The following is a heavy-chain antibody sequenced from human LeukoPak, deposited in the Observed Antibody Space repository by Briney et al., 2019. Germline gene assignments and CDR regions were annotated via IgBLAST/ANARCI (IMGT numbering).Heavy chain of an antibody. Sequence: GASVKVSCKASGGTFSSYAISWVRQAPGQGLEWMGGIIPIFGTANYAQKFQGGVTITADESTSTAYMELSSLRSEDTAVYYCATYSSSWGKYFDYWGQGTLVTVSS. CDR3: ATYSSSWGKYFDY. V-gene: IGHV1-69*13. CDR2: IIPIFGTA. D-gene: IGHD6-13*01. J-gene: IGHJ4*02. CDR1: GGTFSSYA.